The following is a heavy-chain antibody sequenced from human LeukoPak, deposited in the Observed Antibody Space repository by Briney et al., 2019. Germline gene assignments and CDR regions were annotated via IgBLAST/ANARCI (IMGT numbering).Heavy chain of an antibody. CDR1: GGSFSGYY. CDR3: ARGYYSGGSCYWGLGYYYGMDV. CDR2: INHSGST. J-gene: IGHJ6*02. V-gene: IGHV4-34*01. D-gene: IGHD2-15*01. Sequence: SSETLSLTCAVYGGSFSGYYWSWIRQPPGKGLEWIGEINHSGSTNYNPSLKSRVTISVDTSKNQFSLKLCSVTAADTAVYYCARGYYSGGSCYWGLGYYYGMDVWGQGTTVTVSS.